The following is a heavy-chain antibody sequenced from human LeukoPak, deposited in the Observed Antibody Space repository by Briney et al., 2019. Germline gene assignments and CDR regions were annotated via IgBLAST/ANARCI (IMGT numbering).Heavy chain of an antibody. CDR2: LSGSGGST. Sequence: GGSLRLSCAASGFTFPNYAMTWVRQAPGKGLEWVSSLSGSGGSTHYADSVKGRFTISRDNSKNTLYLQVNSLRAEDTAIYYCAKEADFWSGYFGYWGQGTLVTVSS. V-gene: IGHV3-23*01. D-gene: IGHD3-3*01. CDR1: GFTFPNYA. J-gene: IGHJ4*02. CDR3: AKEADFWSGYFGY.